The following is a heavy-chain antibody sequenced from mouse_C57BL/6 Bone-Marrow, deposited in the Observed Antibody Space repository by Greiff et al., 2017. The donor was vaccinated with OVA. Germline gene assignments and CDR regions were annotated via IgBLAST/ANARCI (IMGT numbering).Heavy chain of an antibody. J-gene: IGHJ3*01. Sequence: VKLQESGAELVKPGASVKISCKASGYAFSSYWMNWVKQRPGKGLEWIGQIYPGDGDTNYNGKFKGKATLTADKSSSTAYMQLSSLTSEDSAVYFCASYYDYDGRFAYWGQGTLVTVSA. D-gene: IGHD2-4*01. CDR2: IYPGDGDT. CDR1: GYAFSSYW. V-gene: IGHV1-80*01. CDR3: ASYYDYDGRFAY.